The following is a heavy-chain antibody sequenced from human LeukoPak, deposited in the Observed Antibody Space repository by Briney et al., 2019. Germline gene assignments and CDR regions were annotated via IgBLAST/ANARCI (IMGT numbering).Heavy chain of an antibody. Sequence: GSSLRLSCAASGFTFSSYAMHWVRQAPGKGLEWVAVISYDGSNKYYADSVKGRFTISRDNSKNTLYLQMNSLRAEDTAVYYCAREWELTNFDYWGQGTLVTVSS. V-gene: IGHV3-30-3*01. CDR2: ISYDGSNK. D-gene: IGHD1-26*01. CDR3: AREWELTNFDY. J-gene: IGHJ4*02. CDR1: GFTFSSYA.